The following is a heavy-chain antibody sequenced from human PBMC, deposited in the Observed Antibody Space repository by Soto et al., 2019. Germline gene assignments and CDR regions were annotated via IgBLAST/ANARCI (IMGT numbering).Heavy chain of an antibody. CDR1: GFDFSSYG. CDR3: AREPVGPDYAMAV. J-gene: IGHJ6*02. Sequence: QMQLVESGGGVVQPGTSLRLSCAASGFDFSSYGMHWVRQTPGKGLEWVAVLGFDGGGRYYADSVKGRFTIARDNSQKMLYLQMDSLRAEDTALYYCAREPVGPDYAMAVWGQGTTVPVSS. V-gene: IGHV3-33*01. D-gene: IGHD1-26*01. CDR2: LGFDGGGR.